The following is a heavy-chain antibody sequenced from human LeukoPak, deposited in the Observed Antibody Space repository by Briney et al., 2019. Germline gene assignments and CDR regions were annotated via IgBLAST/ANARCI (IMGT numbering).Heavy chain of an antibody. D-gene: IGHD6-13*01. CDR2: ISSSSSYI. CDR3: ARVSSSWYSNYWFDP. CDR1: GFTFSSYA. Sequence: GGSLRLSCAASGFTFSSYAMSWVRQAPGKGLEWVSSISSSSSYIYYADSVKGRFTISRDNAKNSLYLQMNSLGDEDTAVYYCARVSSSWYSNYWFDPWGQGTLVTVSS. J-gene: IGHJ5*02. V-gene: IGHV3-21*01.